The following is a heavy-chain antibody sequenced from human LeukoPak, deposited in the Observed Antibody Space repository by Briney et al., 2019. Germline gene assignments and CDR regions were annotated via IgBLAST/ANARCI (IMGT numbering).Heavy chain of an antibody. V-gene: IGHV3-53*01. CDR2: IYSGGST. D-gene: IGHD3-22*01. J-gene: IGHJ4*02. CDR1: GGTFSSYA. CDR3: ARYYYDRSGYPYYLDY. Sequence: SCKASGGTFSSYAMSWVRQAPGKGLEWVSVIYSGGSTYYTDSVKGRFTISRDNSKNTVYLQMNSLRAEDTAVYYCARYYYDRSGYPYYLDYWGQGTLVTVSS.